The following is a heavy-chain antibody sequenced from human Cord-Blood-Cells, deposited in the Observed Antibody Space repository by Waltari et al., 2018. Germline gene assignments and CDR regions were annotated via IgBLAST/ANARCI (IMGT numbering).Heavy chain of an antibody. J-gene: IGHJ4*02. D-gene: IGHD2-15*01. Sequence: EVQLVESGGGLVQPGGSLRLSCAASGFTFSSYWMHWVRQAPGKGLVWVSRINSDWSRTSYADSVKGRFTISRDNAKNTLYLQMNSLRAEDTAVYYCARAGGYCSGGSCSPFDYWGQGTLVTVSS. CDR2: INSDWSRT. CDR3: ARAGGYCSGGSCSPFDY. V-gene: IGHV3-74*01. CDR1: GFTFSSYW.